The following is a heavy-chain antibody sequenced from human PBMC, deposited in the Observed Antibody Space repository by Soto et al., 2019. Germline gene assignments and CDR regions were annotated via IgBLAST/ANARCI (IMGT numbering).Heavy chain of an antibody. CDR3: AGGGVRIAVGYGMEV. D-gene: IGHD6-19*01. CDR1: GFTFRTYT. Sequence: PGGSLRLPGAPSGFTFRTYTINWAGQAPGEGLYWVSSIGSSGSNICYADSVDGSCTISRDNVKNGLYLEMNSLRAEDTAVYYCAGGGVRIAVGYGMEVWGQGATVSVSS. J-gene: IGHJ6*01. CDR2: IGSSGSNI. V-gene: IGHV3-21*01.